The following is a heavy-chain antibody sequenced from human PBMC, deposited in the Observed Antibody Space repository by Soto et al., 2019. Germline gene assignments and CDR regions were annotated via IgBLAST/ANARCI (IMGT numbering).Heavy chain of an antibody. CDR2: INSDGSST. CDR3: ARPQFLPDDVFDV. J-gene: IGHJ3*01. CDR1: GFTFTNYW. V-gene: IGHV3-74*01. Sequence: EMQLVESGGGLVQPGGSLRLSCAASGFTFTNYWMQWVRQAPGKGLVWVSRINSDGSSTSHADSVKGRFTISRDNAKNPLYLQMSSLRAEDTAVYYCARPQFLPDDVFDVWGRWTVVTVSS.